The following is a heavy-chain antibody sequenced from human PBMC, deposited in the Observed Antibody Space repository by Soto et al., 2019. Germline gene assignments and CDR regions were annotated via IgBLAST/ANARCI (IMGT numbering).Heavy chain of an antibody. Sequence: QVQLVESGGGVVQPGRSLRLSCAASGFMFSIYGIHWVRQAPGKGLEWVAVISYDGSSKYYADSVKGRFTVSRDNSRETAYLQMDSLRAEDTAVYFCAKDAPKPPHYYYGMDVWGRGTTVTISS. CDR1: GFMFSIYG. CDR3: AKDAPKPPHYYYGMDV. CDR2: ISYDGSSK. J-gene: IGHJ6*02. V-gene: IGHV3-30*18.